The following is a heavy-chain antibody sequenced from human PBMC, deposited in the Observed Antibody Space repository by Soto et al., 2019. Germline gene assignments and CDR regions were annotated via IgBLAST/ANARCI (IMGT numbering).Heavy chain of an antibody. V-gene: IGHV3-30*04. Sequence: QAQLVESGGGMVQPGTSLRLSCAASGFTFNSLSLHWVRQRPDKGLEWVAVISHDGRVTFYADFVKGRCTVSRDNSKNTIYLQVNSLRAEDTAVYYWAREPYGDSQYFDYWGQGTLVTVSS. CDR1: GFTFNSLS. CDR3: AREPYGDSQYFDY. J-gene: IGHJ4*02. D-gene: IGHD2-21*02. CDR2: ISHDGRVT.